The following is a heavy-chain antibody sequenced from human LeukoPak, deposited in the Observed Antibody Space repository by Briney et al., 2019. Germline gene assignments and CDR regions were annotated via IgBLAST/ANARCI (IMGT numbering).Heavy chain of an antibody. CDR2: ISWDGTT. CDR3: VKDLSYESSGSVFDY. Sequence: GGSLRLPCAASGFTFEDYTMHWVRQAPGKTLEWVSLISWDGTTYYTDSMKGRFTISRDNSKNSLYLQMDTLRSEDTAYYYCVKDLSYESSGSVFDYWGQGTLVTVSS. V-gene: IGHV3-43*01. D-gene: IGHD3-22*01. CDR1: GFTFEDYT. J-gene: IGHJ4*02.